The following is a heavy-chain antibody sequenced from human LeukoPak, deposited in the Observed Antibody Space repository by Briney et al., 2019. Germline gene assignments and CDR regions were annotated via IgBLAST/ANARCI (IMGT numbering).Heavy chain of an antibody. V-gene: IGHV4-59*01. J-gene: IGHJ3*02. CDR3: ARHGDYDAFDI. CDR2: IYYSGST. CDR1: GGSISSYY. D-gene: IGHD4-17*01. Sequence: SETLSLTCTVSGGSISSYYWSWIRQPPGKGLEWIGYIYYSGSTNYNPSLKSRVTMSVDTSKNQFSLKLSSVTAADTAVYYCARHGDYDAFDIWGQGTMVTVSS.